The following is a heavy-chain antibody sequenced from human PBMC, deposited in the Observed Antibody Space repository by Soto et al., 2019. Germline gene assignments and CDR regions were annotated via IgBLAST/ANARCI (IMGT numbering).Heavy chain of an antibody. Sequence: GGSLRLSCAASGFTFSSYAMSWVRQAPGKGLEWVSAISVSGGSTYYADSVKGRFTISRDNSKNTLYLQMTSLRAEDTAVYYCAKDYSSSSQYYFDYWGQGTLVTVSS. CDR3: AKDYSSSSQYYFDY. V-gene: IGHV3-23*01. D-gene: IGHD6-13*01. CDR1: GFTFSSYA. J-gene: IGHJ4*02. CDR2: ISVSGGST.